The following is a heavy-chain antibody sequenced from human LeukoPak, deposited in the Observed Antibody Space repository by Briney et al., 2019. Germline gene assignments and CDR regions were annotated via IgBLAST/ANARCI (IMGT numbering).Heavy chain of an antibody. CDR2: MNPNSGNT. J-gene: IGHJ6*02. V-gene: IGHV1-8*01. Sequence: ASVKVSCKASGYTFTSYDINWVRQATGQGLEWMGWMNPNSGNTGYAQKFQGRVTMTRNTSISTAYMELSSLRSEDTAVYYCARVESNYDFWSGYYRRYYYGMDVWGQGTTVTVSS. CDR3: ARVESNYDFWSGYYRRYYYGMDV. D-gene: IGHD3-3*01. CDR1: GYTFTSYD.